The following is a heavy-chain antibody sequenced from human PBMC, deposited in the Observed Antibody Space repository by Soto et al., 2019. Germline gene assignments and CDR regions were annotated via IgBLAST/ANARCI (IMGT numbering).Heavy chain of an antibody. D-gene: IGHD3-3*02. CDR1: GASISSGSYY. CDR3: AGLSTFQRDWEGYHSYDLDV. V-gene: IGHV4-39*01. Sequence: QLQLQESGPGLVKPSETLSLTCTVSGASISSGSYYWGWIRQPPGKGLEWIGSVYYIRNTYYNPSLKSRVTLSVDTSKNQYSLNLSAVTAADTALYYCAGLSTFQRDWEGYHSYDLDVWGHGTTVTVSS. J-gene: IGHJ6*02. CDR2: VYYIRNT.